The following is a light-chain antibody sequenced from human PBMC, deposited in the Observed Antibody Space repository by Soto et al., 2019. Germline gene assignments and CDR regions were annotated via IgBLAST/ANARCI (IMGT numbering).Light chain of an antibody. CDR1: QSISNY. Sequence: DIQMTQSPSSLSASVGDRVTITCRASQSISNYLNWYQHKPGKAPNLLIYAASSLQSGVPSRFSGSGSATDFTLTISSLQPEDFATYYCQQTYSTRFTFGPGTKVDIK. CDR2: AAS. V-gene: IGKV1-39*01. CDR3: QQTYSTRFT. J-gene: IGKJ3*01.